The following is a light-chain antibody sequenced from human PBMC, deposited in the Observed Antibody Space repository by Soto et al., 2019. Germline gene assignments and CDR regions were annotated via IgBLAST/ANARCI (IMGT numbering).Light chain of an antibody. CDR2: DAS. Sequence: DIQMTQSPSTLSASVGDRVTITCRASQSISSWLAWYQQKPGKAPTLLIYDASNLESGVPSRFSGSGSGTELTLTISSLQPDDFATYYCQQYNSYSGTFGQGTKVDIK. J-gene: IGKJ1*01. CDR3: QQYNSYSGT. V-gene: IGKV1-5*01. CDR1: QSISSW.